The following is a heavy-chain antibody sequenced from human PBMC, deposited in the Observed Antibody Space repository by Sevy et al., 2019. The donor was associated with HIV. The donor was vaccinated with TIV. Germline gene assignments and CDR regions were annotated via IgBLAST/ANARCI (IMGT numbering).Heavy chain of an antibody. CDR2: ISSSSNDI. CDR3: ARKMELLVADY. J-gene: IGHJ4*02. Sequence: GGSLRLSCAASGFIFSNYNMNWVRQAPGKGLEWVSSISSSSNDIYYADSAKGRFTISRDNAKNSLYLQMNSLRAEDTAVYYCARKMELLVADYWGQGTLVTVSS. V-gene: IGHV3-21*01. CDR1: GFIFSNYN. D-gene: IGHD1-7*01.